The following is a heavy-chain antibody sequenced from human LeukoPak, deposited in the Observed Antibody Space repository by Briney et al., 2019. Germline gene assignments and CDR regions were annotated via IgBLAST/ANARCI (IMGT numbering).Heavy chain of an antibody. V-gene: IGHV1-18*01. CDR3: ARDRYDFWGVYYPDY. Sequence: ASVKVSCKASGYTFTSYGISWVRQAPGQGLEWMGWISAYNGNTNYAQKLQGRVTMTTDTSTSTAYMELRSLRSDDTAVYYCARDRYDFWGVYYPDYGGQGTLVTVPS. CDR2: ISAYNGNT. J-gene: IGHJ4*02. CDR1: GYTFTSYG. D-gene: IGHD3-3*01.